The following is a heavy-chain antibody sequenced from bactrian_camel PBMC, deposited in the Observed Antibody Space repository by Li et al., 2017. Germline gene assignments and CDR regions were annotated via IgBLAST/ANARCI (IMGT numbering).Heavy chain of an antibody. CDR3: AVDRVRLMSLKCNEVLY. CDR1: INTNIFDASD. V-gene: IGHV3S53*01. CDR2: ITSDGSI. Sequence: VQLVESGGGSVQAGEHPSLSCRASINTNIFDASDVGWYRQAPGKECELVASITSDGSIYYKESVKGRFTIARDNAKDTVQLQMSSLKPEDTAVYHCAVDRVRLMSLKCNEVLYWGQGTQVTVS. J-gene: IGHJ4*01. D-gene: IGHD6*01.